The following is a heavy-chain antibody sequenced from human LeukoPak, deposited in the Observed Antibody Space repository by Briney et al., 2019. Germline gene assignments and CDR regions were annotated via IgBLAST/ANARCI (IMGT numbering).Heavy chain of an antibody. CDR3: ARQGDTAMVYY. J-gene: IGHJ4*02. V-gene: IGHV4-39*01. Sequence: SETLSLTCTVSGGSISSSSYYWGWIRQPPGKGLEWIGSIYYSGSTYYDPSLKSRVTISVDTSKNQFSLKLSSVTAADTAVYYCARQGDTAMVYYWGQGTLVTVSP. CDR2: IYYSGST. D-gene: IGHD5-18*01. CDR1: GGSISSSSYY.